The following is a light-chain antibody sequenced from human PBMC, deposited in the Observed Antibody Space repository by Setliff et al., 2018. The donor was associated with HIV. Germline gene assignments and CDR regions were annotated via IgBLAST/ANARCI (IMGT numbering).Light chain of an antibody. Sequence: QSALTQPASVSGPPGQSITISCTGTSSDVGGYNYVSWYQQHPGKAPKLMIYEVSNRPSGVSDRFSGSKSGNTASLTISGLQTEDEADYFCSSYTSSSPLYVFGTGTKGTVL. V-gene: IGLV2-14*01. CDR3: SSYTSSSPLYV. J-gene: IGLJ1*01. CDR1: SSDVGGYNY. CDR2: EVS.